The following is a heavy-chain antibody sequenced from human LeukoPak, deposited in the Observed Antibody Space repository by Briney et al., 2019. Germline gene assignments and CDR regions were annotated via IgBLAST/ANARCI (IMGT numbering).Heavy chain of an antibody. J-gene: IGHJ3*02. V-gene: IGHV3-66*01. CDR1: GFTVNSNY. CDR2: IYDGGST. D-gene: IGHD3-10*01. Sequence: GGSLRLSCAASGFTVNSNYMSWVRQAPGKGLEWVSVIYDGGSTYYADSVKGRFTISRDISKNTLYLQMNSLRDEDTAVYFCARRILLSGFDIWGHGTMVTVSS. CDR3: ARRILLSGFDI.